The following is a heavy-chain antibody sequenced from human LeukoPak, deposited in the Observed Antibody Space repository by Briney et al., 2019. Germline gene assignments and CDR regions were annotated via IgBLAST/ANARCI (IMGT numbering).Heavy chain of an antibody. D-gene: IGHD3-22*01. CDR3: ARNYYDSSGPDY. J-gene: IGHJ4*02. CDR1: GGTFSSYA. CDR2: IIPILGIA. V-gene: IGHV1-69*04. Sequence: SVKVSCKTSGGTFSSYAISWVRQAPGQGLEWMGRIIPILGIANYAQKFQGRVTITADKSTSTAYMELSSLRSEDTAVYYCARNYYDSSGPDYWGQGTLVTVSS.